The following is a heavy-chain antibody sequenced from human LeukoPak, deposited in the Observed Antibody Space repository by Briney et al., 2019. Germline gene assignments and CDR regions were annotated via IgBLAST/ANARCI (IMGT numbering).Heavy chain of an antibody. CDR3: ARVELYYYGSGSYYPGFDY. D-gene: IGHD3-10*01. Sequence: GESLKISCKGSGYSFTSYWIGWVRQMPGKGLEWMGIIYPGDSDTRYSPSFQGQVTISADKSISTAYLQWSSLKASDTAMYYCARVELYYYGSGSYYPGFDYWGQGTLVTVSS. V-gene: IGHV5-51*01. J-gene: IGHJ4*02. CDR2: IYPGDSDT. CDR1: GYSFTSYW.